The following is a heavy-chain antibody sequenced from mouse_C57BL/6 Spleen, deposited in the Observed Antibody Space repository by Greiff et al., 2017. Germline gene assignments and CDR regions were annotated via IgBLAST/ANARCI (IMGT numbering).Heavy chain of an antibody. D-gene: IGHD2-4*01. J-gene: IGHJ4*01. V-gene: IGHV1-64*01. CDR1: GYTFTSYW. Sequence: QVQLQQPGAELVKPGASVKLSCKASGYTFTSYWMHWVKQRPGQGLEWIGMIHPNSGSTNYNEKFKSKATLTVDKSSSTAYMQLSSLTSEDSAVYYCARRNDYDDAGDYWGQGTSVTVSS. CDR2: IHPNSGST. CDR3: ARRNDYDDAGDY.